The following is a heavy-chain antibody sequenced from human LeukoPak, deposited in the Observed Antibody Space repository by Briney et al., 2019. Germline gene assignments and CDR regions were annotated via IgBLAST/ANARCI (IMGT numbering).Heavy chain of an antibody. CDR1: GGSISNY. V-gene: IGHV4-4*07. CDR2: IHTRGST. CDR3: ARDLRGRILSQAGAPHDAFDI. D-gene: IGHD2-15*01. J-gene: IGHJ3*02. Sequence: SETLSLTCTVSGGSISNYWSWIRQPAGKGLEWIGRIHTRGSTNYNPSLKSRVTMSVDTSKNQFSLKLNSVTAADTAVYYCARDLRGRILSQAGAPHDAFDIWGQGTMVTVSS.